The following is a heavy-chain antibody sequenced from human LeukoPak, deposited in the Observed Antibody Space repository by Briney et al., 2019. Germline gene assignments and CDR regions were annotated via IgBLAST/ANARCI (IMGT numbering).Heavy chain of an antibody. V-gene: IGHV1-2*05. J-gene: IGHJ3*02. CDR2: INPNRGGT. Sequence: GASVNVSCKASGYTFTCYYMHWVRQAPGQGLEWMGRINPNRGGTNYTQKCPGRVTITRDTTTSTAYIELSRLRSDDPDMYYCARGSDYYDSSGYIWGQGKMVTVSS. CDR1: GYTFTCYY. D-gene: IGHD3-22*01. CDR3: ARGSDYYDSSGYI.